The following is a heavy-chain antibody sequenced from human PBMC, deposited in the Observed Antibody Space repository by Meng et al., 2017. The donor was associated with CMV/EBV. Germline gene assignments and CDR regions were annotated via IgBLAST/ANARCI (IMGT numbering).Heavy chain of an antibody. CDR1: GYTFTSYG. CDR3: ARDPEQLGGGYGMDV. Sequence: ASVKVSCKASGYTFTSYGISWVRQAPGQGLEWMGWISAYNGNTNYAQKLQGRVTMTTDTSTSTAYMELRSLGSDDTAVYYCARDPEQLGGGYGMDVWGQGTTVTVSS. D-gene: IGHD6-6*01. V-gene: IGHV1-18*01. J-gene: IGHJ6*02. CDR2: ISAYNGNT.